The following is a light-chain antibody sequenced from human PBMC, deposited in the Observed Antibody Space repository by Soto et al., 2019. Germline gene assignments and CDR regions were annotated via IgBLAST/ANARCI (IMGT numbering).Light chain of an antibody. CDR2: AAS. Sequence: EIVLTQSPGTLSLSPGERATLSCRASQTVTSAYMAWYQQKPGQAPNLLIYAASTRAVGIPDRFSASGSGTDFTLTISILEPEDFAVYYCQQYSESPRTFGQGTKVDIK. CDR3: QQYSESPRT. CDR1: QTVTSAY. J-gene: IGKJ1*01. V-gene: IGKV3-20*01.